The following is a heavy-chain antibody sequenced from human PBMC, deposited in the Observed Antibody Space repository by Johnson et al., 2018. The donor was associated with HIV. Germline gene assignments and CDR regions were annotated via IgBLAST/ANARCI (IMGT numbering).Heavy chain of an antibody. J-gene: IGHJ3*02. V-gene: IGHV3-7*05. CDR3: ARPIARGASDI. Sequence: AQLVESGGGLVQPGGSLRLSCAASGFTFSSNWMNWVRQAPGKGLEWVANIKEDGSEKYYVDSVRGRFTISRDNAKNSLYLQMNSLRAEDTAVYYCARPIARGASDIWGQGTMVTVSS. CDR2: IKEDGSEK. D-gene: IGHD3-10*01. CDR1: GFTFSSNW.